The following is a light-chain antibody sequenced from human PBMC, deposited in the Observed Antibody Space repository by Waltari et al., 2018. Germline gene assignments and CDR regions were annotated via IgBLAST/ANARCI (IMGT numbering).Light chain of an antibody. CDR3: NSYTSSSTGV. CDR2: DVT. J-gene: IGLJ1*01. CDR1: SSYVGGSKY. V-gene: IGLV2-14*03. Sequence: HSAMTQPPSVSGSPGQSITLSCTGTSSYVGGSKYVVWYQQHPGKAPKLMLYDVTNRPSGISNRFSGSKSGNTASLTISGLQAEDEADYYCNSYTSSSTGVFGTGTKVTVL.